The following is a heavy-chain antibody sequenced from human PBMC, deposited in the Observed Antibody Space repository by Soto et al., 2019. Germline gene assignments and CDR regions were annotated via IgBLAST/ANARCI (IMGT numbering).Heavy chain of an antibody. CDR2: IFHDGTA. D-gene: IGHD3-10*01. J-gene: IGHJ4*02. V-gene: IGHV4-4*02. CDR1: GVSISSGNW. CDR3: ARLVYDTRLNYMYFDF. Sequence: PSETLFLTCAVSGVSISSGNWWTWVRQSPQRGLEYIGEIFHDGTANYYPSFERRVAISVDTSKNQFSLKLTSVTAADTAIYFCARLVYDTRLNYMYFDFWGQGTMVTVYS.